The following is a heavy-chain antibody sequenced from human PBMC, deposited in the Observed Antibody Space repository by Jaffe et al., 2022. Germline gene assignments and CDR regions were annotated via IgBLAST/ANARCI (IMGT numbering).Heavy chain of an antibody. CDR2: IRYDGSNK. Sequence: QVQLVESGGGVVQPGGSLRLSCAASGFTFSSYGMHWVRQAPGKGLEWVAFIRYDGSNKYYADSVKGRFTISRDNSKNTLYLQMNSLRAEDTAVYYCAKDFIRFLEYTRGWFDPWGQGTLVTVSS. J-gene: IGHJ5*02. CDR3: AKDFIRFLEYTRGWFDP. D-gene: IGHD3-3*01. V-gene: IGHV3-30*02. CDR1: GFTFSSYG.